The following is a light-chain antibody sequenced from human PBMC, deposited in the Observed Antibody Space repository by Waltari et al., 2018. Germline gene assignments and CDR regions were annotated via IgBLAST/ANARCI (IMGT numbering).Light chain of an antibody. CDR3: QQYDNLPVT. V-gene: IGKV1-33*01. CDR2: AVS. CDR1: QHIPNF. J-gene: IGKJ4*01. Sequence: DIQMTQSPSSLSASVGAKVTITCQASQHIPNFLNWYQQKPGKAPQLLIYAVSNLEPGVPSRFSGSASGTDFTLTITSLQPEDFGTYFCQQYDNLPVTFGGGTRVEV.